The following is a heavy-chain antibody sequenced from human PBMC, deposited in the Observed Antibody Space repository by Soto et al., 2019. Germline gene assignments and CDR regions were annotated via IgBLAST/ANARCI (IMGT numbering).Heavy chain of an antibody. CDR3: VRGVSRSLWLGGGGAFDI. J-gene: IGHJ3*02. CDR1: GFTFSDYY. V-gene: IGHV3-11*01. Sequence: QVQLVESGGGLVKPGGSLRLSCAASGFTFSDYYMSWIRQAPGKGLEWVSYISSSGTNIYYADSVKGRFTISRDNAKNSVYSQMNSLRAEDAAVYYCVRGVSRSLWLGGGGAFDIWGQGTMVIVSS. D-gene: IGHD3-10*01. CDR2: ISSSGTNI.